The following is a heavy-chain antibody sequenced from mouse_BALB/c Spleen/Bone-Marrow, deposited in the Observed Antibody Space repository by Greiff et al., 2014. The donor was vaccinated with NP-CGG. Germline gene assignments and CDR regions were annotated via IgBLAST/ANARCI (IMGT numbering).Heavy chain of an antibody. V-gene: IGHV1S56*01. CDR2: IYPGDLNT. CDR3: VREDYGSVSFDY. CDR1: GYTFTTYY. D-gene: IGHD1-1*01. J-gene: IGHJ2*01. Sequence: QVQLQQSGPELVKPGASVRISCKVSGYTFTTYYLHWVKQRPGQGLEWIGWIYPGDLNTKYNEQFKATATLTADKSSSTACMQLSSLTSEDSAVYFCVREDYGSVSFDYWGQGTTLTVSS.